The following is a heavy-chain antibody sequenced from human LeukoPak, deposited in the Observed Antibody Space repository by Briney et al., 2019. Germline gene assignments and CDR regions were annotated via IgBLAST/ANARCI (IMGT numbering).Heavy chain of an antibody. CDR1: GFTFSSYA. V-gene: IGHV3-15*07. CDR3: ATDFYDST. CDR2: IRSNSDGGTI. D-gene: IGHD3-22*01. J-gene: IGHJ5*02. Sequence: GGSLRLSCAASGFTFSSYAMSWVRQAPGKGLEWVGRIRSNSDGGTIDYAAPVKGRFTLSRDDSETTLYLQMNSLQTEDTAVYYCATDFYDSTWGQGTLVTVSS.